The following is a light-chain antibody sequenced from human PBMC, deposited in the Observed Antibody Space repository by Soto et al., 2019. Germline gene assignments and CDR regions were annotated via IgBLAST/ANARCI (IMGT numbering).Light chain of an antibody. CDR3: QSYDSSLSGYV. CDR1: SSNIGAGYD. Sequence: QLVLTQPPSVSGAPRQRVTISCTGSSSNIGAGYDVHWYQQFPGTAPKLLIYGNSNRPSGVPDRFSGSKSGSSASLAITGLQAEDEADYYCQSYDSSLSGYVFGTGTKLTVL. CDR2: GNS. V-gene: IGLV1-40*01. J-gene: IGLJ1*01.